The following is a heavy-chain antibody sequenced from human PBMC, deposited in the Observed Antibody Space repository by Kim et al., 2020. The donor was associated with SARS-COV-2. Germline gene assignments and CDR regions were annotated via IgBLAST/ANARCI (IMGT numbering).Heavy chain of an antibody. CDR3: ARDLGEYSFDY. CDR2: T. Sequence: TSYHPTLKSRVTISVDTSKNQFSLKLSSVTAADTAVYYCARDLGEYSFDYWGQGTLVTVSS. D-gene: IGHD3-10*01. J-gene: IGHJ4*02. V-gene: IGHV4-31*02.